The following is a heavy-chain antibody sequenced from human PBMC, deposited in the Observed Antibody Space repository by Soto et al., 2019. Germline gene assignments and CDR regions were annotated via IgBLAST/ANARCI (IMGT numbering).Heavy chain of an antibody. V-gene: IGHV4-31*03. D-gene: IGHD3-16*02. CDR3: ARGESDDYDYIWGSYRLNY. CDR1: GGSISSGGYY. CDR2: IYYSGST. Sequence: PSETLSLTCTVSGGSISSGGYYWSWIRQHPGKGLEWIGYIYYSGSTYYNPSLKSRVTISVDTSKNQFSLKLSSVTAADTAVYYCARGESDDYDYIWGSYRLNYWGQGTLVTVSS. J-gene: IGHJ4*02.